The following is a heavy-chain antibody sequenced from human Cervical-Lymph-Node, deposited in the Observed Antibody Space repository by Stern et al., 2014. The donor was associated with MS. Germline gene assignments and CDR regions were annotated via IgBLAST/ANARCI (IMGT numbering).Heavy chain of an antibody. CDR3: ARDEAAAGPYYYYGMDV. Sequence: DQLVESGGGVVQPGRSLRLSCAASGFTFSSYGMHWVRQAPGKGLEWVAVIWYDGSNKYYADSVKGRFTISRDNSKNTLYLQMNSLRAEDTAVYYCARDEAAAGPYYYYGMDVWGQGTTVTVSS. V-gene: IGHV3-33*01. J-gene: IGHJ6*02. D-gene: IGHD6-13*01. CDR1: GFTFSSYG. CDR2: IWYDGSNK.